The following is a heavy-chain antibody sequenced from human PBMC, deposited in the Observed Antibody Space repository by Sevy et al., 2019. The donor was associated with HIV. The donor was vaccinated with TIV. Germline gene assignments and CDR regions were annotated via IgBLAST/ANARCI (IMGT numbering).Heavy chain of an antibody. Sequence: GGSLRLSCAASGFTFSSYAMHWVRQAPGKGLEWVAVISYDGSNKYYAYSVKGRFTISRDNSKNTLYPQMNSLRAEDTAVYYCARGPTITMVRELDYWGQGTLVTVSS. CDR2: ISYDGSNK. D-gene: IGHD3-10*01. V-gene: IGHV3-30-3*01. CDR1: GFTFSSYA. CDR3: ARGPTITMVRELDY. J-gene: IGHJ4*02.